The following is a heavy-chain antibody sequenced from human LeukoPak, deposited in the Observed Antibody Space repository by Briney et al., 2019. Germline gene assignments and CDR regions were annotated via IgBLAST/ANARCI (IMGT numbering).Heavy chain of an antibody. CDR3: AKQTPRIEPPRGHNWFDP. J-gene: IGHJ5*02. D-gene: IGHD4-23*01. CDR2: IYYSGST. V-gene: IGHV4-39*01. Sequence: SETLSLTCTVSGGSISSSSYYWGWIRQPPGKGLEWIGSIYYSGSTYYNPSLKSRVTISVDTSKNQFSLKLSSVTAADTAVYYCAKQTPRIEPPRGHNWFDPWGQGTLVTVSS. CDR1: GGSISSSSYY.